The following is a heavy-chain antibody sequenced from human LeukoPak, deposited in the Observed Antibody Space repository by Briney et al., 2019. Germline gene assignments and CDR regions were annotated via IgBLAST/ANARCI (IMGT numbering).Heavy chain of an antibody. J-gene: IGHJ6*03. CDR2: INPSGGST. V-gene: IGHV1-46*01. Sequence: ASVKVSCKASGYTFTSYYMHWVRQAPGQGLEWMGIINPSGGSTSYAQKFQGRVTMTRDMSTSTVYMELSSLRSEDTAVYYCARDGSCSGGSCNLYYYYYMDVWGKGTTVTVSS. CDR3: ARDGSCSGGSCNLYYYYYMDV. D-gene: IGHD2-15*01. CDR1: GYTFTSYY.